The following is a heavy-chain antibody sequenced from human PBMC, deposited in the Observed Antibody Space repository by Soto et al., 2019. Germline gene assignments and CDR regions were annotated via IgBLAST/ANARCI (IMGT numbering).Heavy chain of an antibody. D-gene: IGHD2-15*01. CDR2: ISYDGSNK. V-gene: IGHV3-30*03. J-gene: IGHJ4*02. CDR3: ATGRTGSCYSTSAY. Sequence: QVQLVESGGGVVQPGRSLRLSCVASGFTFSSYGMHWVRQAPGKGLEWVAVISYDGSNKYYADSVKGRFTISRDNSKNTLYLQMDSLRAEDTAMYYCATGRTGSCYSTSAYWGQGTLVIVSS. CDR1: GFTFSSYG.